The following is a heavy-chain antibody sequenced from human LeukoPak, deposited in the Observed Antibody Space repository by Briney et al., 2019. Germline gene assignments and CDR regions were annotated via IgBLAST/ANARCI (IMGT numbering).Heavy chain of an antibody. D-gene: IGHD2-15*01. CDR2: ISTYDGNT. CDR1: GYTFSSYH. J-gene: IGHJ4*02. Sequence: ASVKVSCKASGYTFSSYHVSWVRQAPGQGLEGMGWISTYDGNTNYAQNFQGRVAMTTDTSTSTAYMELRSLRSDDTAVYYCARDFATWYFDYWGQGTLVTVSS. CDR3: ARDFATWYFDY. V-gene: IGHV1-18*01.